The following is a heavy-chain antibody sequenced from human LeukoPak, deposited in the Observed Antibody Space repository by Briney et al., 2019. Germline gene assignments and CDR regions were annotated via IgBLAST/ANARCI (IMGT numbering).Heavy chain of an antibody. CDR1: DYTFTSYG. CDR2: ISAYNGNT. CDR3: ARDIVVVPAAVFDY. D-gene: IGHD2-2*01. J-gene: IGHJ4*02. Sequence: ASVKVSCKASDYTFTSYGISWVRQAPGQGLEWMGWISAYNGNTNYAQKLQGRVTMTTDTSTSTAYMELRSLRSDDTAVYYCARDIVVVPAAVFDYWGQGTLVTVSS. V-gene: IGHV1-18*04.